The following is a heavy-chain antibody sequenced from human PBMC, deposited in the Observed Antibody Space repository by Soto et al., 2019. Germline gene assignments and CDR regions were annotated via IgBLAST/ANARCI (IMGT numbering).Heavy chain of an antibody. J-gene: IGHJ4*02. CDR2: ISYDGTNE. D-gene: IGHD6-13*01. CDR3: TKGGQRLVRCCFDC. CDR1: GFAFSSYG. V-gene: IGHV3-30*18. Sequence: QVQLVESGGGVVQPGRSLRLSCAASGFAFSSYGMHCVRQAPGKGLEWLAVISYDGTNEYYADSVKGRFTISRDNSINTLDLQMNGLRAEDTAVYYCTKGGQRLVRCCFDCWGQGTLVTVSS.